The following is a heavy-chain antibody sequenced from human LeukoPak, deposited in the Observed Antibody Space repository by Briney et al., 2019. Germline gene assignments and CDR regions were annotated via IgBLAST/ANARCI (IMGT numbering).Heavy chain of an antibody. J-gene: IGHJ3*02. V-gene: IGHV4-31*03. CDR3: ARQRNRITGTTYAFDI. CDR2: IYYSGST. D-gene: IGHD1-20*01. CDR1: GGSISSGGYY. Sequence: PSQTLSLTCTVSGGSISSGGYYWSWIRQHPGKGLEWIGYIYYSGSTYYNPSLKSRVTISVDTSKNQFSLKLSSVTAADTAVYYCARQRNRITGTTYAFDIWGQGTMVTVSS.